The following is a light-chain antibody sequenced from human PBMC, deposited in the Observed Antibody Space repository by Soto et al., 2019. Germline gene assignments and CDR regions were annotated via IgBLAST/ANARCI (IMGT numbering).Light chain of an antibody. CDR3: SSWDDSLTVV. V-gene: IGLV1-44*01. CDR2: SDD. J-gene: IGLJ2*01. Sequence: QSVLTQPPSASATPGQRVTISCSGSTSNIGGKSVTWYQQIPGAAPKVVIHSDDQRPSGVPARFSGSTSVTSASLAINAVRSEDEDDYFCSSWDDSLTVVFGGGTKLTVL. CDR1: TSNIGGKS.